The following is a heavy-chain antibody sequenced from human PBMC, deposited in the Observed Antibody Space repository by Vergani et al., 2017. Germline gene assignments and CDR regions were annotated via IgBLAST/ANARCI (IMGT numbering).Heavy chain of an antibody. J-gene: IGHJ3*02. V-gene: IGHV4-39*01. Sequence: QLQLQESGPGLVKPSETLSLTCTVSGGSISSSSYYWGWIRQPPGKGLEWIGSIYYSGSTYYNPSLKSRVTISVDTSKNQFSLKLRAVTAADTAVYYCAGRADSSGYYYGAFDIWGQGTMVTVSS. CDR2: IYYSGST. CDR1: GGSISSSSYY. D-gene: IGHD3-22*01. CDR3: AGRADSSGYYYGAFDI.